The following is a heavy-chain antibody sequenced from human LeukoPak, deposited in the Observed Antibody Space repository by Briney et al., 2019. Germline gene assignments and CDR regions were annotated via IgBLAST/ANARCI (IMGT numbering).Heavy chain of an antibody. J-gene: IGHJ4*02. V-gene: IGHV1-18*01. D-gene: IGHD2-2*02. CDR1: GYTFTSYG. CDR2: ISAYNGNT. CDR3: ARVVPAAIVPDY. Sequence: ASVKVSCKASGYTFTSYGISWVRQAPGQGLEWMGRISAYNGNTNYAQKLQGRATMTTDTSTSTAYMELRSLRSDDTAVYYCARVVPAAIVPDYWGQGTLVTVSS.